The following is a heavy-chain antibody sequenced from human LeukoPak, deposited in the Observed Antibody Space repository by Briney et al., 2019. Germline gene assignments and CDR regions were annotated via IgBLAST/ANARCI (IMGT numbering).Heavy chain of an antibody. D-gene: IGHD2-21*02. CDR3: ARRLAYCGGDCCLGWFDP. CDR2: IYYSGST. V-gene: IGHV4-59*08. J-gene: IGHJ5*02. Sequence: SETLSLTCTVSGGSISSYYWSWIRQPPGKGLEWIGYIYYSGSTNYNPSLKSRVTISVDTSKNQFSLKLSSVTAADTAVYYCARRLAYCGGDCCLGWFDPWGQGTLVTVSS. CDR1: GGSISSYY.